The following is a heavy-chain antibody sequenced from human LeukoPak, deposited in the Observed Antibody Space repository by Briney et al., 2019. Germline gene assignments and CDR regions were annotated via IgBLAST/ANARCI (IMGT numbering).Heavy chain of an antibody. D-gene: IGHD2-15*01. CDR3: AKPEGGPYYYYYYYMDV. J-gene: IGHJ6*03. Sequence: GGSLRLSCAASGFTFSSYGMSWVRQAPGKGLEWVSAISGSGGSTYYADSVKGRFTISRDNSKNTLYLQMNSLRAEDTAVYYCAKPEGGPYYYYYYYMDVWGKGTTVTVSS. V-gene: IGHV3-23*01. CDR1: GFTFSSYG. CDR2: ISGSGGST.